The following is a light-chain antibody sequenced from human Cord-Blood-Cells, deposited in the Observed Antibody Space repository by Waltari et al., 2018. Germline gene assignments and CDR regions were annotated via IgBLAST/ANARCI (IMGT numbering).Light chain of an antibody. Sequence: DIVMTQSPDSLAVSLGGRATINCKPSQSVLYSSNNKNYLAWYQQKPGQPPKLLIYWASTRESGVPDRFSGSGSGTDFTLTISSLQAEDVPVYYCQQYYSTPLTFGGGTKVEIK. V-gene: IGKV4-1*01. CDR2: WAS. CDR1: QSVLYSSNNKNY. J-gene: IGKJ4*01. CDR3: QQYYSTPLT.